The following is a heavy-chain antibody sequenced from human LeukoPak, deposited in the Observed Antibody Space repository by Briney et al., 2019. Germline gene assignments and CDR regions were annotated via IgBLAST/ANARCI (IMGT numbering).Heavy chain of an antibody. J-gene: IGHJ4*02. CDR1: GFTVSSNY. Sequence: GGSLRLSCAASGFTVSSNYMSWVRQAPGKGLEWVSVIYSGGSTYYADPVKGRFTISRDNSKNTLYLQMNSLRAEDTAVYYCARGATVTTFDYWGQGTLVTVSS. CDR3: ARGATVTTFDY. V-gene: IGHV3-66*01. CDR2: IYSGGST. D-gene: IGHD4-17*01.